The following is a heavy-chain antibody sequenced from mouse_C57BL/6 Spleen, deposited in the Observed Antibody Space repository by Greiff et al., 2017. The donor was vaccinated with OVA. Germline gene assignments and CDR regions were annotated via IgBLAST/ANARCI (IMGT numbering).Heavy chain of an antibody. D-gene: IGHD3-2*02. J-gene: IGHJ3*01. CDR2: IDPSDSYT. CDR3: ARVDSSGPLFAY. CDR1: GYTFTSYW. V-gene: IGHV1-69*01. Sequence: QVHVKQPGAELVMPGASVKLSCKASGYTFTSYWMHWVKQRPGQGLEWIGEIDPSDSYTNYNQKFKGKSTLTVDKSSSTAYMQLSSLTSEDSAVYYCARVDSSGPLFAYWGQGTLVTVSA.